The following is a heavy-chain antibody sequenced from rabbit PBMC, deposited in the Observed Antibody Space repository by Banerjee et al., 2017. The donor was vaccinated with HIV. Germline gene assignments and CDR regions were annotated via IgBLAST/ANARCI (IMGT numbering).Heavy chain of an antibody. J-gene: IGHJ4*01. V-gene: IGHV1S43*01. CDR1: GFTFSSGYY. CDR2: IDLFFGST. Sequence: QEQLVESGGGLVKPEGSLTLTCKASGFTFSSGYYMYWVRQAPGKGLEWIGCIDLFFGSTYYATWVNGRFTISSDNAQNTVFLQMTSLTASDTATYFCARGPAGYAGYGYPYFNFWGQGTLVTVS. D-gene: IGHD7-1*01. CDR3: ARGPAGYAGYGYPYFNF.